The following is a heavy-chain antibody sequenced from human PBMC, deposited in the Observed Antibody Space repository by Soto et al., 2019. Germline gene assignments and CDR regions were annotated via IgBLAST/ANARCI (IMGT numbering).Heavy chain of an antibody. D-gene: IGHD2-15*01. CDR1: GGSFSGYY. Sequence: NPSETLSLTCAVYGGSFSGYYWTWIRQSPGKGLEWIGNVNHRGSTNYNVSLQSRVTISVDTSQNQFSLKLDSVTAADTAVYYCARDGFCSGGTCRIGNWFDPWGQGTLVTVSS. CDR3: ARDGFCSGGTCRIGNWFDP. V-gene: IGHV4-34*01. J-gene: IGHJ5*02. CDR2: VNHRGST.